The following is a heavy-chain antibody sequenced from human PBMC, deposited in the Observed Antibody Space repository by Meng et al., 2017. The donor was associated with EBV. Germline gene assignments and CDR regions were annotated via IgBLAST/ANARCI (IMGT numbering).Heavy chain of an antibody. CDR1: GGSISSSSYY. D-gene: IGHD3-10*01. CDR3: ARSSPVRFGELSN. Sequence: QLQLQESGPGLVKPSVTLSLTCTVSGGSISSSSYYWGWIRQPPGKGLEWIGSIYYSGSTYYNPSLKSRVTISVDTSKNQFSLKLSSVTAADTAVYYCARSSPVRFGELSNWGQGTLVTVSS. V-gene: IGHV4-39*07. CDR2: IYYSGST. J-gene: IGHJ4*02.